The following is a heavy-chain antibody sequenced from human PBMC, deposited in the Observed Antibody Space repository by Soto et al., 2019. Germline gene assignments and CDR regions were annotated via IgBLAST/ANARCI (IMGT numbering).Heavy chain of an antibody. CDR2: SYYTGIS. CDR3: ARDLRGYSRYDYLDY. J-gene: IGHJ4*02. Sequence: PSETLSLTCTVSGGSISSGGYYWSWIRQHPGKGLEWVGYSYYTGISYYNPSLKSRVTISVDASKNQLSLRLASVTAGDTAVYYCARDLRGYSRYDYLDYWGQGIPVTVSS. V-gene: IGHV4-31*03. CDR1: GGSISSGGYY. D-gene: IGHD5-12*01.